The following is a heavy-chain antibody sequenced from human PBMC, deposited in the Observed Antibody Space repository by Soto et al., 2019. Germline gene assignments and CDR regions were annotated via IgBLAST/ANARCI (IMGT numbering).Heavy chain of an antibody. D-gene: IGHD7-27*01. Sequence: PSGTPSLPCPVSGGPLYKHNSGWVRQPPGKGLEWIGYIYYTGGTNYNPSLKSRVTMSVDTSKNRVSLNLTSLTAADTAIYYCTRANWYSEYWGQGTLVTVSS. CDR2: IYYTGGT. CDR3: TRANWYSEY. V-gene: IGHV4-59*11. J-gene: IGHJ4*02. CDR1: GGPLYKHN.